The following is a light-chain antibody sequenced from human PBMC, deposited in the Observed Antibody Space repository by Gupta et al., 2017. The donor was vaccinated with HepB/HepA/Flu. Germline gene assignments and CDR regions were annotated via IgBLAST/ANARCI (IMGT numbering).Light chain of an antibody. J-gene: IGLJ2*01. CDR3: SAWDSSLSAVV. CDR1: SNNVGNQG. CDR2: RNN. Sequence: QAGLTQPPSVSKALGQTATLTCTGNSNNVGNQGAAWLQQHQGHPPKLLSYRNNNRPSGISERLSASRSGNTASLTITGLQPEDEADYYCSAWDSSLSAVVFGGGTKLTVL. V-gene: IGLV10-54*01.